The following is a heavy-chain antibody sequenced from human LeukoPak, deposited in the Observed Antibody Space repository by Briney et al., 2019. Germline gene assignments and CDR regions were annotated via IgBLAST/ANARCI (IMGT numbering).Heavy chain of an antibody. CDR1: GGSFSGYY. D-gene: IGHD3-10*02. Sequence: SETLSLTCAVYGGSFSGYYWSWIRQPPGKGLEWIGEINHSGSTNYNPSLKSRVTISVDTSKNQFSLKLSSVTAADTAVYYCASCSHHNYYYYYMDVWGKGTTVTISS. V-gene: IGHV4-34*01. CDR3: ASCSHHNYYYYYMDV. J-gene: IGHJ6*03. CDR2: INHSGST.